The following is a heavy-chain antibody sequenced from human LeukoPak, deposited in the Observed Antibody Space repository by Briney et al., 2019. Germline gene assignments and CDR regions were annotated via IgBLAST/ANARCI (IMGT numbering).Heavy chain of an antibody. CDR3: AKDLGLGGDCYYLCYYYYGMDV. V-gene: IGHV3-23*01. J-gene: IGHJ6*02. Sequence: GGSLRLSCAASGFTFSSYAMSWVRQAPGKGLEWVSAISGSGGSTYYADSVKGRFTISRDNSKNTLYLQMNSLRAEDTAVYYCAKDLGLGGDCYYLCYYYYGMDVWGQGTTVTVSS. CDR1: GFTFSSYA. D-gene: IGHD2-21*02. CDR2: ISGSGGST.